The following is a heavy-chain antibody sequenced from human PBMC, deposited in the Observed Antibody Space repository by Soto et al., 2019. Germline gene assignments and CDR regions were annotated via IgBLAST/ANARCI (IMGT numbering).Heavy chain of an antibody. V-gene: IGHV3-23*01. D-gene: IGHD6-19*01. CDR3: AKDRDSRGLDY. J-gene: IGHJ4*02. CDR1: GITFGSRA. Sequence: EVQLLESGGDLIQPGGSLRLSCVASGITFGSRAMSWVRQAPGEGLEWVSTITDTGGDAKYADSVRGRFTISRDNSKNTLHLQMNSLTADDTAVYYCAKDRDSRGLDYWGQGTLVTVSS. CDR2: ITDTGGDA.